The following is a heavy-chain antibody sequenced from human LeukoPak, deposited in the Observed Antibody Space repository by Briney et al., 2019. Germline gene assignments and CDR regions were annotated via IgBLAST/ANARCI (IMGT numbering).Heavy chain of an antibody. CDR2: IIPILGIA. Sequence: SVKVSCKASGGTFSSYAISWVRQAPGQGLEWMGRIIPILGIANYAQKFQGRVTITADKSTSTAYMELSSLRSEDTTVYYCARDPRVEMATTARDYFDYWGQGTLVTVSS. CDR3: ARDPRVEMATTARDYFDY. D-gene: IGHD5-24*01. CDR1: GGTFSSYA. J-gene: IGHJ4*02. V-gene: IGHV1-69*04.